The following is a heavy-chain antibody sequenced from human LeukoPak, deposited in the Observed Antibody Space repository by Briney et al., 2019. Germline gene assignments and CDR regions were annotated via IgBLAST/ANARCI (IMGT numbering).Heavy chain of an antibody. CDR3: TRAEYSSSPFDY. J-gene: IGHJ4*02. CDR1: GFTFGDYA. CDR2: IRSKAYGGTT. D-gene: IGHD6-6*01. Sequence: GSLRLSCTASGFTFGDYAMRWFRQAPGKGLEWVGFIRSKAYGGTTEYAASVKGRFTISRDDSKSIAYLQMNSLKTEDTAVYYCTRAEYSSSPFDYWGQGTLVTVSS. V-gene: IGHV3-49*03.